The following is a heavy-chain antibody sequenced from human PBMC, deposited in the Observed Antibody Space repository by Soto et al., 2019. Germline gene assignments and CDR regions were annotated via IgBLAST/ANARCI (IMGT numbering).Heavy chain of an antibody. J-gene: IGHJ4*02. CDR2: IIPIFGTA. Sequence: GASVKVSCKASGGTLSSYSINWVRQAPGQGLEWMGEIIPIFGTANYAQKFQGRVTITADESTSTAYMELSSLRSEGTAVYYCARDGGRHSGGIDYWGQGTLVTVSS. CDR3: ARDGGRHSGGIDY. V-gene: IGHV1-69*13. D-gene: IGHD1-26*01. CDR1: GGTLSSYS.